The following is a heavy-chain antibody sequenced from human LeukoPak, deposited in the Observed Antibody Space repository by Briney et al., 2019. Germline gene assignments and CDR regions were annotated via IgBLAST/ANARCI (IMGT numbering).Heavy chain of an antibody. Sequence: GGSLRLSCAASGFTVSSNYMSWVRQAPGKGLEWVSVIYSGGSTYYADSVKGRFTISRDNAKNLVDLQMKSLRAEDTAVYYCARGIGNHLVYYFDYWGQGTLVTVSS. V-gene: IGHV3-66*01. D-gene: IGHD1-14*01. CDR2: IYSGGST. CDR3: ARGIGNHLVYYFDY. CDR1: GFTVSSNY. J-gene: IGHJ4*02.